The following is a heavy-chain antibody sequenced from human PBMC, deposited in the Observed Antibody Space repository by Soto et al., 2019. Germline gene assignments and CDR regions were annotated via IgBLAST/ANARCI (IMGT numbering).Heavy chain of an antibody. CDR3: ARALEYSSSSGFDY. Sequence: QVQLQQSGPGLVKPSQTLSLTCAISGDSVSSNSAAWNWIRQSPSRGLEWLGRTYYRSKWYNDYAVSVKSRITLNPDTSKDQFSLHLNSVTPEDTAVYYCARALEYSSSSGFDYWGQGTLVTVSS. CDR2: TYYRSKWYN. CDR1: GDSVSSNSAA. D-gene: IGHD6-6*01. V-gene: IGHV6-1*01. J-gene: IGHJ4*02.